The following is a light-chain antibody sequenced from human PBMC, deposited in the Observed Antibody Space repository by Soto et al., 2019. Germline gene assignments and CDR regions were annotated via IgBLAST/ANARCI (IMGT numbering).Light chain of an antibody. CDR3: QSYDSTLSARYV. CDR1: SSNIGSHT. CDR2: GNI. J-gene: IGLJ1*01. Sequence: QSVLTQPPSTSGTPGQRVAISCSGTSSNIGSHTVNWYQQLPGTAPKLLIFGNINRPSGVPDRFSGSKSGTSASLAITGLQAEDEGDYYCQSYDSTLSARYVFGTGTKVTVL. V-gene: IGLV1-40*01.